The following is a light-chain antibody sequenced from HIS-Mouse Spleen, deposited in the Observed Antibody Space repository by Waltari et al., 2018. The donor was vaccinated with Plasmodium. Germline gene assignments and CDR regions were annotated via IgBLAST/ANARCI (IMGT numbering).Light chain of an antibody. J-gene: IGLJ2*01. CDR3: SSYAGSNNLV. CDR1: STDVGGYNY. Sequence: QSALTQPPSASGSHGQSVTISCTATSTDVGGYNYVPWYQQHPGKAPKLMIYEVSKRPSGVPDRFSGSKSGNTASLTVSGLQAEDEADYYCSSYAGSNNLVFGGGTKLTVL. CDR2: EVS. V-gene: IGLV2-8*01.